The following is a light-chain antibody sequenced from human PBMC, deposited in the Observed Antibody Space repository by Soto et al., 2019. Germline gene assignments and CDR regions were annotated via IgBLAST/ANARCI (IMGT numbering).Light chain of an antibody. J-gene: IGKJ1*01. Sequence: EIVLTQSPGTLSLSPGERATLSCRASQSVGSTYLAWYQRKPGQAPTLLIYGASNKATGIPDRLSGSGSGTDFTLTISRLEPEDFAVYYCQQYGTSPWTFGQGTKVEIK. CDR3: QQYGTSPWT. CDR1: QSVGSTY. V-gene: IGKV3-20*01. CDR2: GAS.